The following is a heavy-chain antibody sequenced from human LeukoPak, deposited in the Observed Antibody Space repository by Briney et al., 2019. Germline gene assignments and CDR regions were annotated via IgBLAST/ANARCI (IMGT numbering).Heavy chain of an antibody. V-gene: IGHV3-30*04. CDR1: GFTFSSYA. J-gene: IGHJ5*02. Sequence: GRSLRLSCAASGFTFSSYAMHWVRQAPGKGLEWVAVISYDGSNKYYADSVKGRFTISRDNSKNTLYLQMNSLRAEDTAVYYCAKDSTAMVPDGGFDPWGQGTLVTVSS. D-gene: IGHD5-18*01. CDR3: AKDSTAMVPDGGFDP. CDR2: ISYDGSNK.